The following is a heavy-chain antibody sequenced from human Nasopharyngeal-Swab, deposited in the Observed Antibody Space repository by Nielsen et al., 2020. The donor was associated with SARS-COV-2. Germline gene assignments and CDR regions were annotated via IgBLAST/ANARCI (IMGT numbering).Heavy chain of an antibody. CDR2: KSYDGSNK. Sequence: WIRQPPGKGPEWVAVKSYDGSNKYYADSVKGRFTISRDNSKNTLYLQMNSLRAEDTAVYYCAKGGWYPDYWGQGTLGTVSS. J-gene: IGHJ4*02. D-gene: IGHD2-15*01. CDR3: AKGGWYPDY. V-gene: IGHV3-30*18.